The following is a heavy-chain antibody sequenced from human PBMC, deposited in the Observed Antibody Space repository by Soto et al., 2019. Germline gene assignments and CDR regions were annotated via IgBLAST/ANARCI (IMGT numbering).Heavy chain of an antibody. J-gene: IGHJ4*02. D-gene: IGHD3-3*01. CDR3: ARDRGRDFWSGYSIFDY. CDR2: VYTSDYT. Sequence: SETLSLTCSVSGASIRSYYWHWIRQPPGKGLEWIGYVYTSDYTRYSSSLKSRVTISVDTSKSQFYLRLNSVTAADTAVYYCARDRGRDFWSGYSIFDYWGQGTLVTVSS. CDR1: GASIRSYY. V-gene: IGHV4-4*08.